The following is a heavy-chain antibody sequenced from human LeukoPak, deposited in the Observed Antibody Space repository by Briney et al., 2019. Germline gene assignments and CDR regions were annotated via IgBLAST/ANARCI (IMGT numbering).Heavy chain of an antibody. CDR1: GYTFTGYY. CDR2: INPNSGGT. Sequence: GASVKVSCKASGYTFTGYYMHWVRQAPGQGLEWMGWINPNSGGTNYAQKFQGRVTMTRDTSISTAYMELSRLSSVTAADTAVYYCARGRSSSPPRAYYYYYMDVWGKGTTVTVSS. CDR3: ARGRSSSPPRAYYYYYMDV. V-gene: IGHV1-2*02. D-gene: IGHD6-6*01. J-gene: IGHJ6*03.